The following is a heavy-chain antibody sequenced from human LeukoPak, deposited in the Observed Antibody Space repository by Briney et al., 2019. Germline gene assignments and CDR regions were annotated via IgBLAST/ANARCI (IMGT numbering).Heavy chain of an antibody. CDR3: ARVGVRCSIGGDC. J-gene: IGHJ4*02. CDR2: IKSDGSST. D-gene: IGHD3-10*01. V-gene: IGHV3-74*03. Sequence: GGSLRLSCAASGFAFSTYWMHWVRQAPGKGPVWVSRIKSDGSSTTYADFVKGRFTVSRDNAKNTLYLQMRSLRADDTAMYFCARVGVRCSIGGDCWGQGTLATVSS. CDR1: GFAFSTYW.